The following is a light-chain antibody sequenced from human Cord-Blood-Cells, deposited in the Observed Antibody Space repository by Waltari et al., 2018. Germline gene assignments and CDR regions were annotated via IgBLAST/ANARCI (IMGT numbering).Light chain of an antibody. V-gene: IGLV2-23*01. Sequence: QSALTQPASVSGSPGQSITISCTGTSRVVGSYNLVTWYQQHPGKAPKLMIYEGSKRPSGVSNRFSGSKSGNTASLTISGLQAEDDADYYCCSYAGSSTWVFGGGTKLTVL. CDR1: SRVVGSYNL. CDR2: EGS. CDR3: CSYAGSSTWV. J-gene: IGLJ3*02.